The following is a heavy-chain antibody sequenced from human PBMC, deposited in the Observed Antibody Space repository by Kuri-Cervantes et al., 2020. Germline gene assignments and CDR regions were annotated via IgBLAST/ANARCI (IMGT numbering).Heavy chain of an antibody. Sequence: GGSLRLSCAASGFTFSSYGMHWVRQAPGKGLEWVAVISYDGSNKYYADSVKGRFTISRDNSKNTLYLQMNSLRAEDTAVYYCAKGLDRITIFGVVIFYYYYGMDVWGQGTTVTVSS. D-gene: IGHD3-3*01. CDR3: AKGLDRITIFGVVIFYYYYGMDV. J-gene: IGHJ6*02. CDR2: ISYDGSNK. V-gene: IGHV3-30*18. CDR1: GFTFSSYG.